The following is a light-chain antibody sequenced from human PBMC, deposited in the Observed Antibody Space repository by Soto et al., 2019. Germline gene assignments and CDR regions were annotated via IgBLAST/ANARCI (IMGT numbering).Light chain of an antibody. J-gene: IGLJ1*01. V-gene: IGLV2-14*03. CDR3: SSYTTSNTRQIV. CDR2: DVS. Sequence: QCGLTQPASVSGAPGQSITIFCTGNSSDVGGYKYVSWYQHHPGKAPKLMIFDVSNRPSGVSNRFSGSKSGNTASLTISGLQPEDEADYYCSSYTTSNTRQIVFGTGTKVTVL. CDR1: SSDVGGYKY.